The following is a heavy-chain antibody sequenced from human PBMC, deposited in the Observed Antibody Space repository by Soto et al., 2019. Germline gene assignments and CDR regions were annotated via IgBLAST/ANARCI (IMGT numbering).Heavy chain of an antibody. V-gene: IGHV4-31*03. CDR1: GGSISSGGYY. Sequence: SETLSLTCTVSGGSISSGGYYWSWIRQHPGKGLEWIGYISYSGNTYYNSSLKSRVTISVDTSKNQFSLKLSSVTAADTAVYYCASSDYDSGYFVFDYWGQGSLVTVS. CDR3: ASSDYDSGYFVFDY. D-gene: IGHD3-10*01. J-gene: IGHJ4*02. CDR2: ISYSGNT.